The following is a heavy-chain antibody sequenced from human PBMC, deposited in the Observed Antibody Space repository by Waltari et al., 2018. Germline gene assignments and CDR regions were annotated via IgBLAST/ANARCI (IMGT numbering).Heavy chain of an antibody. CDR3: GRSWGAVDY. V-gene: IGHV3-11*01. J-gene: IGHJ4*02. CDR2: IGSSGRTI. D-gene: IGHD1-26*01. CDR1: GFTPSDYY. Sequence: QVQLVESGGGLVKPGWSLRLTCAAAGFTPSDYYMTWIRQAPGKGLEWVSYIGSSGRTIYYADSVRDRFIISRDNAKNSVFLQMNSLRADDTAVYYCGRSWGAVDYWGQGTLVTVSS.